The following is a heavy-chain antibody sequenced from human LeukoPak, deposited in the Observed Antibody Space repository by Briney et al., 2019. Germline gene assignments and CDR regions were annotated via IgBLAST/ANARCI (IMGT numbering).Heavy chain of an antibody. CDR2: IIPIFGTA. Sequence: GASVKVSCKASGGTFSSYAISWVRQAPGQGLEWIGGIIPIFGTANYAQKFQGRVTITTDESTSTAYMELSSLRSEDTAVYYCARGDVVVPAAIGHYYYYYYMDVWGKGTTVTVSS. V-gene: IGHV1-69*05. D-gene: IGHD2-2*02. J-gene: IGHJ6*03. CDR1: GGTFSSYA. CDR3: ARGDVVVPAAIGHYYYYYYMDV.